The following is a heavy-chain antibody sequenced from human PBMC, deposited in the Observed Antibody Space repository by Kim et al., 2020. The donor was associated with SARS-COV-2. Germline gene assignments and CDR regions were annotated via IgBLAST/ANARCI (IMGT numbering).Heavy chain of an antibody. Sequence: SETLSLTCTVSGGSIRSDSDYWGWIRQPPGKRLEWIGTVYYTGHTYYNPSLKSRVTMSVDTSQHQFSLRLTSVTAADTAVYYCARDTSGFYRYFDLWGR. V-gene: IGHV4-39*07. CDR3: ARDTSGFYRYFDL. CDR2: VYYTGHT. D-gene: IGHD3-22*01. J-gene: IGHJ2*01. CDR1: GGSIRSDSDY.